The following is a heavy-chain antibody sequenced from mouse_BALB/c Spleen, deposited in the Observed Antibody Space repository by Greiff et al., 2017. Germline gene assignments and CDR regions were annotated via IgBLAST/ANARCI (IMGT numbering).Heavy chain of an antibody. Sequence: VQLKESGPGLVQPSQSLSITCTVSGFSLTSYGVHWVRQSPGKGLEWLGVIWSGGSTDYNAAFISRLSISKDNSKSQVFFKMNSLQANDTAIYYCARERNYYGSSDWYFDVWGAGTTVTVSS. CDR2: IWSGGST. J-gene: IGHJ1*01. D-gene: IGHD1-1*01. V-gene: IGHV2-2*02. CDR1: GFSLTSYG. CDR3: ARERNYYGSSDWYFDV.